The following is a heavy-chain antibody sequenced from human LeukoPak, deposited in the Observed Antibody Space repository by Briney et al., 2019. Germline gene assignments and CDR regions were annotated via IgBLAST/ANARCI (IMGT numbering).Heavy chain of an antibody. CDR2: INPSDGGT. Sequence: ASVKVSCKASGYSFTNYYMHWVRQPPGQGLELMGIINPSDGGTSYAQKLQGRVTMTRDTSTSTVYMDLRSLTSEDTAVYYCVREGQTTYYFDYWGQGTLVTVSS. CDR3: VREGQTTYYFDY. V-gene: IGHV1-46*04. J-gene: IGHJ4*02. CDR1: GYSFTNYY. D-gene: IGHD1-14*01.